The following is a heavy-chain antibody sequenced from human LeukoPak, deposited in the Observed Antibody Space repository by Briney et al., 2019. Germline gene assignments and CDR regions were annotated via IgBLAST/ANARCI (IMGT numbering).Heavy chain of an antibody. CDR1: GGSISSYY. CDR3: ASEDFSRHGGYYYYMDV. D-gene: IGHD3-3*01. V-gene: IGHV4-4*07. Sequence: PSETLSLTCTVSGGSISSYYWSWIRQPAGKGLEWIGRIYTSGSTNYNPSLKSRVTMSVDTSKNQFSLKLSSVTAADTAVYYCASEDFSRHGGYYYYMDVWGKGTTVTVSS. J-gene: IGHJ6*03. CDR2: IYTSGST.